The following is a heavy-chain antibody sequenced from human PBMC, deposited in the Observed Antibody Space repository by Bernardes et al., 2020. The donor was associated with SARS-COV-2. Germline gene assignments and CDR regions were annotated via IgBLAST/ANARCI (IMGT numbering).Heavy chain of an antibody. CDR3: ARAVWGIWHFDL. CDR1: GGSLRGSY. J-gene: IGHJ2*01. CDR2: INYSGST. D-gene: IGHD3-16*01. V-gene: IGHV4-34*01. Sequence: SASLTRTCAVYGGSLRGSYWNWIRQPPGPGLEWIGEINYSGSTNYNPSLKSRVTISVDTSKNKFSLKLTSVTAADTAVYYCARAVWGIWHFDLWGRDTLVTVSS.